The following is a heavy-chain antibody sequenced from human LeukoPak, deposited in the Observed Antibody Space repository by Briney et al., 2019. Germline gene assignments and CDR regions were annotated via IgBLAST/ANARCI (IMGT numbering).Heavy chain of an antibody. V-gene: IGHV6-1*01. CDR1: GDSVSSNSAA. CDR2: TYYRSKWYN. J-gene: IGHJ4*02. Sequence: SQTLSLTCAISGDSVSSNSAAWNWIRQSPSRGLEWLGRTYYRSKWYNDYAVSVKSRITINPDTSKNQFSLKLSSVTAADTAVYYCARRIDSSGYYLGGYFDYWGQGTLVTVSS. D-gene: IGHD3-22*01. CDR3: ARRIDSSGYYLGGYFDY.